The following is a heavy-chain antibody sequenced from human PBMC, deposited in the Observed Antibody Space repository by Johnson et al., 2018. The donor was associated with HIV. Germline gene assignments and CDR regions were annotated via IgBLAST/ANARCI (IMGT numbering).Heavy chain of an antibody. V-gene: IGHV3-30-3*01. Sequence: QMLLVESGGGVVQPGRSLRLPCAASGFTFSSYAMHWVRQAPGKGLEWVAVISYDGSNKYYADSVKGRFTISRDNSKNTLYLQMNSLRAEDTAVYYCASVRSDYSNDDAFDIWGQGTMVTVSS. D-gene: IGHD4-11*01. CDR2: ISYDGSNK. CDR3: ASVRSDYSNDDAFDI. CDR1: GFTFSSYA. J-gene: IGHJ3*02.